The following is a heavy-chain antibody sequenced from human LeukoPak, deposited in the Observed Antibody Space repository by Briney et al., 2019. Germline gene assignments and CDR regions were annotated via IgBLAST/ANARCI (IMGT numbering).Heavy chain of an antibody. V-gene: IGHV4-34*01. CDR3: ARRPIAVARNWFDP. CDR1: GGSFSGYY. J-gene: IGHJ5*02. Sequence: SETLSLTCAVYGGSFSGYYWSWIRQPPGKGLEWIGEINHSGNTNYNPSLKGRVTISVDTSKNQFSLKLSSVTAADTAVYYCARRPIAVARNWFDPWGQGTLVTVSS. CDR2: INHSGNT. D-gene: IGHD6-19*01.